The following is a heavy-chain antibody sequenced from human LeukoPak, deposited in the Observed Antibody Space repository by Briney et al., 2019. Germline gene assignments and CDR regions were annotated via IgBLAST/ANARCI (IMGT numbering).Heavy chain of an antibody. CDR1: GGSISSYY. D-gene: IGHD5-18*01. CDR3: ARDGYSYGRGVDY. CDR2: IYYSGST. Sequence: SETLSLTCTVPGGSISSYYWSWIRQPPGKGLEWIGYIYYSGSTNYNPSLKSRATISVDTSKNQFSLKLSSVTAADTAVYYCARDGYSYGRGVDYWGQGTLVTVSS. V-gene: IGHV4-59*01. J-gene: IGHJ4*02.